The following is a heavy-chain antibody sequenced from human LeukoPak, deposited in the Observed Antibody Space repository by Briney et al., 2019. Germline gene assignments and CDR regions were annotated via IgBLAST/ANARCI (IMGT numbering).Heavy chain of an antibody. CDR3: AKDLTMIVVVMFDP. V-gene: IGHV3-21*04. CDR1: GFTFSSYD. Sequence: TGGSLRLSCAASGFTFSSYDMNWVRQAPGKGLEWVSSISSSSSYIYHADSVKGRFTISRDNAKNSLYLQMNSLRAEDTAVYYCAKDLTMIVVVMFDPWGQGTLVTVSS. J-gene: IGHJ5*02. CDR2: ISSSSSYI. D-gene: IGHD3-22*01.